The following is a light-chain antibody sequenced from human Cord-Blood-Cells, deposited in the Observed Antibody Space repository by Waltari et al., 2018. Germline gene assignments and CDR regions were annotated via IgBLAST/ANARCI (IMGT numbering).Light chain of an antibody. CDR2: WAS. CDR3: QQYYSTPIT. J-gene: IGKJ5*01. CDR1: QSVLYSSNNKNY. V-gene: IGKV4-1*01. Sequence: DIVMTQSPDSLAVSLVERATINCKSSQSVLYSSNNKNYLAWYQQKPGQPPKLLIYWASTRESGVPDRFSGSGSGTDFTLTISSLQAEDVAVYYCQQYYSTPITFGQGTRLEI.